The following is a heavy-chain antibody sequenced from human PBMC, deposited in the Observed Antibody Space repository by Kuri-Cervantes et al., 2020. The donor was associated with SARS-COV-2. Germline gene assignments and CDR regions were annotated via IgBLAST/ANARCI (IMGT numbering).Heavy chain of an antibody. Sequence: GESLKISCAASGFSFSYYGMHWVRQAPGKGLEWVSSISSSSSYIYYADSVKGRFTISRDNAKNSLYLQMNSLRAEDTAVYCCARAGRRGEYYGAFDIWGQGTMVTVSS. J-gene: IGHJ3*02. CDR1: GFSFSYYG. D-gene: IGHD4-17*01. CDR2: ISSSSSYI. CDR3: ARAGRRGEYYGAFDI. V-gene: IGHV3-21*01.